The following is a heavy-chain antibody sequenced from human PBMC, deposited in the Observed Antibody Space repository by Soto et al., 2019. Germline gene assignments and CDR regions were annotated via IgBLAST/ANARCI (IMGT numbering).Heavy chain of an antibody. CDR3: ARQRIAAAGMSPEYYYYMDV. J-gene: IGHJ6*03. V-gene: IGHV4-39*01. Sequence: ETLSLTCTVSGGSISSSSYYWGWIRQPPGKGLEWIGSIYYSGSTYYNPSLKSRVTISVDTSKNQFSLKLSSVTAADTAVYYCARQRIAAAGMSPEYYYYMDVWGKGTTVTVSS. CDR1: GGSISSSSYY. D-gene: IGHD6-13*01. CDR2: IYYSGST.